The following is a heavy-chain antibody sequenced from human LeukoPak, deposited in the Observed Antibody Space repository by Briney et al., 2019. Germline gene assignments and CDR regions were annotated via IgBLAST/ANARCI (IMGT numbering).Heavy chain of an antibody. Sequence: ASVKVSRKASGYTFTGYYMHWVRQAPGQGLEWMGWINPNSGGTDSAQKFQGRVTMTRDTSISTAYMELSRLRSDDTAVYYCARSYSSGWYYPSWDYWGQGTLVTVSS. CDR3: ARSYSSGWYYPSWDY. CDR2: INPNSGGT. V-gene: IGHV1-2*02. D-gene: IGHD6-19*01. J-gene: IGHJ4*02. CDR1: GYTFTGYY.